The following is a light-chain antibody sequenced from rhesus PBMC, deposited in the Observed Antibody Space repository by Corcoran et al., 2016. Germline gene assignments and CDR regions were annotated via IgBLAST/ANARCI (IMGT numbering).Light chain of an antibody. J-gene: IGKJ3*01. CDR3: LQYSRSPFT. CDR1: QSISSW. V-gene: IGKV1-22*01. Sequence: DIQMTQSPSSLSASVGDTVTITCRASQSISSWLDWYQQKPGKAPKLLIYKASSLQSGVPSRFSGSGSGTDCTLTISSLQPEDFATYYCLQYSRSPFTFGPGTKLDIK. CDR2: KAS.